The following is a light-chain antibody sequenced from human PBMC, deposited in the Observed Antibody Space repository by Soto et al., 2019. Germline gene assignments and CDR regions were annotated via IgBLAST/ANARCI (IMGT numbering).Light chain of an antibody. V-gene: IGKV3-11*01. CDR3: QQRSNWLIS. CDR2: DGS. Sequence: EFVLTQSPGTLSLSPGERATLSCRASQSVSGYLAWYQQKPGQAPRLLIYDGSHRAAGIPSRFSGSGSGTDFTLTISGLEPEDFAVYYCQQRSNWLISFGPGTKVDIK. J-gene: IGKJ3*01. CDR1: QSVSGY.